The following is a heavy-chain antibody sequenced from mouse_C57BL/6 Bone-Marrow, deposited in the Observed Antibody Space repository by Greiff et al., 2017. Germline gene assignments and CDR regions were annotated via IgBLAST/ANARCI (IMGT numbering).Heavy chain of an antibody. J-gene: IGHJ4*01. CDR3: ASYYREAMDY. D-gene: IGHD2-12*01. V-gene: IGHV1-63*01. CDR1: GYTFTNYW. Sequence: VMLVESGAELVRPGTSVKMSCKASGYTFTNYWIGWAKQRPGHGLEWIGDIYPGGGYTNYNEKFKGKATLTADKSSSTAYMQFSSLTSEDSAIYYCASYYREAMDYWGQGTSVTVSS. CDR2: IYPGGGYT.